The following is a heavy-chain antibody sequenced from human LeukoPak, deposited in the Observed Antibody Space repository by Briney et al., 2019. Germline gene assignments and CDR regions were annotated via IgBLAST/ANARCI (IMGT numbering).Heavy chain of an antibody. CDR3: ARDHCTPGTCLGGH. D-gene: IGHD2-15*01. CDR2: IIPSLDVA. Sequence: SVKVSCKASGYTFTSYGISWVRQAPGQGLEWIGRIIPSLDVANYAQKFQGRVTLSVDRDTATTYMEVTSLRSEDTAIYYCARDHCTPGTCLGGHWGQGTLVTVSS. CDR1: GYTFTSYG. J-gene: IGHJ4*02. V-gene: IGHV1-69*04.